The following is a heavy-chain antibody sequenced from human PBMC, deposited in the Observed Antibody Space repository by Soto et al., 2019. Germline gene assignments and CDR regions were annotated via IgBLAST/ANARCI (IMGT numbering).Heavy chain of an antibody. Sequence: EVQLLESGGGLVQPGGSLRLSCVDSGFTFNNYAMHWVRQAPGKGLEWVSAISGSGGTTYYADSVKGRFTISRDNSKNPLYLQMNSLGAEDTAVYYCPEDRDSRSPRKFQPWGQGTLVTVSS. CDR2: ISGSGGTT. CDR3: PEDRDSRSPRKFQP. D-gene: IGHD1-26*01. V-gene: IGHV3-23*01. CDR1: GFTFNNYA. J-gene: IGHJ1*01.